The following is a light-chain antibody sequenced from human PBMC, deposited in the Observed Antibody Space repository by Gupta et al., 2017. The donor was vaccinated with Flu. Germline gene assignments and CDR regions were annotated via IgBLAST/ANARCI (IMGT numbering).Light chain of an antibody. CDR2: KNN. Sequence: QSVLTQPPSASGTPGQTVTISCSGSSSNIGSQYVFWYQHLPGTAPKLLIYKNNKRPSGVPDRFVGSKSGASASLAISGLRAEDEADYYCISWDGALSGWIFGGGTKVTVL. CDR1: SSNIGSQY. CDR3: ISWDGALSGWI. V-gene: IGLV1-47*01. J-gene: IGLJ2*01.